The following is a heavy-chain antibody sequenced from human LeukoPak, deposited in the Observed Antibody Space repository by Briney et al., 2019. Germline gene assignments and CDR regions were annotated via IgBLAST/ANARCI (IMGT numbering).Heavy chain of an antibody. CDR2: INHSGST. CDR3: AREGDISSVGWFDP. J-gene: IGHJ5*02. D-gene: IGHD6-13*01. V-gene: IGHV4-34*01. Sequence: SETLSLTCAVYGGSFSGYYWSWIRQPPGKGLEWIGEINHSGSTYYNPSLKSRVTISVDTSKNQFSLKLSSVTAADTAVYYCAREGDISSVGWFDPWGQGTLVTVSS. CDR1: GGSFSGYY.